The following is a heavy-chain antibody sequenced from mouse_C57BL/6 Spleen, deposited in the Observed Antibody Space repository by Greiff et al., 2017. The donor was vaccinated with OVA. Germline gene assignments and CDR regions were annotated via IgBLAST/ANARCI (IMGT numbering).Heavy chain of an antibody. CDR2: ISGGGGNT. CDR1: GFTFSSYT. V-gene: IGHV5-9*01. J-gene: IGHJ2*01. Sequence: EVQLQESGGGLVKPGGSLKLSCAASGFTFSSYTMSWVRQTPEKRLEWVATISGGGGNTYYPESVKGRFTISRDNAKNTLYLQMSSLRSEDTALYYCARFYYDYPFDYWGQGTTLTVSS. CDR3: ARFYYDYPFDY. D-gene: IGHD2-4*01.